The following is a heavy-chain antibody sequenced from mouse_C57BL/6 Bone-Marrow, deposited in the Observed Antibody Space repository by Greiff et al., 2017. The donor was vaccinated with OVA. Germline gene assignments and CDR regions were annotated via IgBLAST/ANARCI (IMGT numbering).Heavy chain of an antibody. CDR2: IWSGGST. V-gene: IGHV2-2*01. J-gene: IGHJ4*01. D-gene: IGHD2-4*01. Sequence: QVQLKESGPGLVQPSQSLSITCTVSGFSLTSYGVHWVRQSPGKGLEWLGVIWSGGSTDYNAAFISRLSISKDNSKSHVFFKMNSLQADDTAIYYCARNWGVYYDSNYYAMDYWGQGTSVTVSS. CDR1: GFSLTSYG. CDR3: ARNWGVYYDSNYYAMDY.